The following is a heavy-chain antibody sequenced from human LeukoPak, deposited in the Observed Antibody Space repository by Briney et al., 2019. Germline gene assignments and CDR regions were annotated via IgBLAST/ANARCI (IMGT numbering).Heavy chain of an antibody. Sequence: GGSLRLSCTASGFPFSNYWMHWVRQAPGKGLLWVSRINTDERTTDYADSVKGRFTISRDNARNTLYLQMNSLRAEDTGVYYCAREGWAVARKVDYWGRGTLVAVSS. CDR3: AREGWAVARKVDY. V-gene: IGHV3-74*01. D-gene: IGHD6-19*01. J-gene: IGHJ4*02. CDR1: GFPFSNYW. CDR2: INTDERTT.